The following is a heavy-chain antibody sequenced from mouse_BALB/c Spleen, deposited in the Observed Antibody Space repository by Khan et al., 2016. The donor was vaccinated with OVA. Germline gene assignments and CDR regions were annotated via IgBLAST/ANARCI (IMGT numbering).Heavy chain of an antibody. J-gene: IGHJ3*01. Sequence: QVQLQQSGADLVKPGASVKLSCKTSGYTFTNYWIQWVKQRPGQGLGWIGEIFPGTGTTYYNENFKAKATLTIDTSSSTAYMQLSSLTSEDSAVYFCERGYVGNCEFAYWGQGTLVTVSA. CDR3: ERGYVGNCEFAY. D-gene: IGHD2-1*01. CDR1: GYTFTNYW. V-gene: IGHV1S132*01. CDR2: IFPGTGTT.